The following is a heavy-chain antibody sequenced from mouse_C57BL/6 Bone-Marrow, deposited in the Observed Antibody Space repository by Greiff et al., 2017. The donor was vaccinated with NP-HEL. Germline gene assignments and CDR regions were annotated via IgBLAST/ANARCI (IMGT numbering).Heavy chain of an antibody. J-gene: IGHJ1*03. V-gene: IGHV7-1*01. D-gene: IGHD2-3*01. CDR2: SRNKANDYTT. CDR1: GFTFSDFY. Sequence: EVKLMESGGGLVQPGRSLRFSCATSGFTFSDFYMEWVRQAPGKGLEWIAASRNKANDYTTEYSASVKGRFIVSRDSSQAILYLQMNALRAEDTAIYCCERGACDDGPCWYFGVWGTGATVTVA. CDR3: ERGACDDGPCWYFGV.